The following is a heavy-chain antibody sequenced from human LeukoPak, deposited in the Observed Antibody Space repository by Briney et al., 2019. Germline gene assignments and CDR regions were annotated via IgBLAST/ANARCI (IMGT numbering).Heavy chain of an antibody. D-gene: IGHD3-22*01. CDR2: IRSDGSNK. J-gene: IGHJ5*02. CDR1: AFTFSTYG. CDR3: ARPLYYDTVWFDP. V-gene: IGHV3-30*02. Sequence: GGSLRLSCAASAFTFSTYGMHWVRQAPGKGLKWVAFIRSDGSNKYYADSVKGRFTISRDNSKNTLYLQMNSLRAEDTAVYYCARPLYYDTVWFDPWGQGTLVTVSS.